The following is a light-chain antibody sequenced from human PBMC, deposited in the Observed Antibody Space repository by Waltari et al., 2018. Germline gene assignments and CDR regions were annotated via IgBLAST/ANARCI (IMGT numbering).Light chain of an antibody. Sequence: DIQMTQSPSSLSASVGDRVTIPCRASQAIRDSLAWYQQKPGKAPQLLLYGAYRLDSGLPVIVSSGGSRTDFTLTSTSLRPEDFATYCCQHYNNIPRTFGQGTKVEVK. CDR2: GAY. J-gene: IGKJ1*01. V-gene: IGKV1-NL1*01. CDR1: QAIRDS. CDR3: QHYNNIPRT.